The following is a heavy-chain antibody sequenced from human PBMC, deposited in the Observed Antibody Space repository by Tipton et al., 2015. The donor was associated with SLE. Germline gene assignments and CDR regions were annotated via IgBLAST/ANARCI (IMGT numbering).Heavy chain of an antibody. D-gene: IGHD3-22*01. CDR3: AKGIVVVTSRFDY. V-gene: IGHV3-23*01. Sequence: GSLRLSCAASGFTFSSYAMSWVRQVPGKGLEWLSAISGSGGSTYYADSVKGRFTISRDNSKNTLYLQMNSLRAEDSAVYYCAKGIVVVTSRFDYWGQGTLVTVSS. J-gene: IGHJ4*02. CDR2: ISGSGGST. CDR1: GFTFSSYA.